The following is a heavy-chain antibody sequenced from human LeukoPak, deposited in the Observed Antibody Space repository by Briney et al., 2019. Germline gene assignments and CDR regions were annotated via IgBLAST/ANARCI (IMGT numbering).Heavy chain of an antibody. Sequence: ASVKVSCKASGYTFTGYYMLWVRQAPGQGLEWMGWINPNSGGTNYAQKFQGRVTMTRDTSISTAYMELSRLRSDDTAVYYCAREVGDGYNYNDYWGQGTLVTVSS. CDR3: AREVGDGYNYNDY. CDR2: INPNSGGT. D-gene: IGHD5-24*01. CDR1: GYTFTGYY. V-gene: IGHV1-2*02. J-gene: IGHJ4*02.